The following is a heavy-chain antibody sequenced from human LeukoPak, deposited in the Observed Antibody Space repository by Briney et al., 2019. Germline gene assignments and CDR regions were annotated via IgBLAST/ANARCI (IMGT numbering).Heavy chain of an antibody. CDR2: IIPIFGTA. Sequence: SVKVSCKASGGTFSGYAISWVRQAPGQGLEWMGGIIPIFGTANYAQKFQGRVTITTDESTSTAYMELSSLRSEDTAVYYCAANTAMVRNWFDPWGQGTLVTVSS. V-gene: IGHV1-69*05. CDR1: GGTFSGYA. J-gene: IGHJ5*02. D-gene: IGHD5-18*01. CDR3: AANTAMVRNWFDP.